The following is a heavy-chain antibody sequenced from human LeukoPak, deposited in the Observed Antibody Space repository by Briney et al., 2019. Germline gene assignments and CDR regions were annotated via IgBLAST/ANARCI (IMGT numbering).Heavy chain of an antibody. CDR1: GFTFSSYS. Sequence: PGGSLRLSCAASGFTFSSYSMNWVRQAPGKGLEWVSSISSSSTNIYYADSVKGRFTISRNNAKNSLYLQMNSLRAEDTAVYYCAMTTPNYYYYYMDVWGKGTTVTVSS. CDR3: AMTTPNYYYYYMDV. CDR2: ISSSSTNI. V-gene: IGHV3-21*01. D-gene: IGHD4-11*01. J-gene: IGHJ6*03.